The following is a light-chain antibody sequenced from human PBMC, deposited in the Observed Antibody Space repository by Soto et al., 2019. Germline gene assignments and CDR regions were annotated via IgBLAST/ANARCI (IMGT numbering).Light chain of an antibody. J-gene: IGLJ1*01. CDR1: SSDVGGYNY. CDR3: CSYAGSYF. Sequence: QSALTQPRSVSGSPGQSVTISCTGTSSDVGGYNYVSWNQQHPGKAPKLMIYDVSKRPSGVPDRFSGSKSGNTASLTISGLQAEDEADYYCCSYAGSYFFGTGTKVTVL. CDR2: DVS. V-gene: IGLV2-11*01.